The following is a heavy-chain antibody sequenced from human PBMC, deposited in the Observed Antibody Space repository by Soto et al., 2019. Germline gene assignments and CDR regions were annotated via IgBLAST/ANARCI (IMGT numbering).Heavy chain of an antibody. Sequence: LSLTCAVYGGSFSGYYWSWIRQPPGKGLEWIGEINHSGSTNYNPSLKGRVTISVDTSKNQFSLKLSSVTAADTAVYYCARGPYDFWSGPHNWFDPWGQGTLVTVSS. CDR2: INHSGST. J-gene: IGHJ5*02. CDR3: ARGPYDFWSGPHNWFDP. D-gene: IGHD3-3*01. CDR1: GGSFSGYY. V-gene: IGHV4-34*01.